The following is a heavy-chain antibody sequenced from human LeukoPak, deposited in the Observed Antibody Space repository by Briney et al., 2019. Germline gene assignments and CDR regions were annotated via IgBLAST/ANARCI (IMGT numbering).Heavy chain of an antibody. Sequence: GRSPRLSCAASGFTFSTSGMHWVRQAPGKGLEWVAVIWYDGSKHYAESVKGRFSISRDNSKSTLYLQMNSLRAEDTAVYYCARARGVSTGYRPIDYWGQGTLVTVSS. J-gene: IGHJ4*02. D-gene: IGHD3-22*01. CDR1: GFTFSTSG. CDR3: ARARGVSTGYRPIDY. CDR2: IWYDGSK. V-gene: IGHV3-33*01.